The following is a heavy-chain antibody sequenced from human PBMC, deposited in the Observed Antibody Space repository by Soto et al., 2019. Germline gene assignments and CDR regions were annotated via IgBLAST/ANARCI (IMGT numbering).Heavy chain of an antibody. V-gene: IGHV3-72*01. CDR2: SKDISNGYTT. Sequence: PGWSLRLSCSASVFNFNEYFMAWFRQTPGKGLEWVGRSKDISNGYTTHFAASVKGRFTMSRDESKNSLYLQMNSLETEDTAIYYCARDNWGSYDYWGQGTLVTVSS. J-gene: IGHJ4*02. CDR3: ARDNWGSYDY. CDR1: VFNFNEYF. D-gene: IGHD3-16*01.